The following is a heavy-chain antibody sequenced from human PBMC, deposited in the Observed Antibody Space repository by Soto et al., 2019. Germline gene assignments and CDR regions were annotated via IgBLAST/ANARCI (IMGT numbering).Heavy chain of an antibody. D-gene: IGHD1-1*01. CDR2: INHSGST. CDR3: ARDRVQFY. V-gene: IGHV4-34*01. CDR1: GGSFSGYY. Sequence: SETLSLTCAVYGGSFSGYYWSWIRQPPGKGLEWIGEINHSGSTNYNPSLKSRVTISVDTSKNQFSLKLSSVTAADTAVYYCARDRVQFYWGQGTLVTVSS. J-gene: IGHJ4*02.